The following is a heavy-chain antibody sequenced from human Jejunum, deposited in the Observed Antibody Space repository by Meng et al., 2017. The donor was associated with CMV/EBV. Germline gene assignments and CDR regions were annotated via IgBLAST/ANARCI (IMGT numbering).Heavy chain of an antibody. D-gene: IGHD6-13*01. CDR1: GFTVGSNA. Sequence: SGFTVGSNAMTWGRQAPGKGLEWVAVIPFDGNNEHYADSVKGRFTISRDNSKNTLYLQVNSLRPEDTGVYYCARGTGSGSWLIDSWGQGTLVTVSS. V-gene: IGHV3-30*03. CDR2: IPFDGNNE. J-gene: IGHJ4*02. CDR3: ARGTGSGSWLIDS.